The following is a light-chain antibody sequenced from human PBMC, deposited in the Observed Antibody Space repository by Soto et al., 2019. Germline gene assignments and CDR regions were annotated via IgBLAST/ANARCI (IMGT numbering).Light chain of an antibody. CDR1: QAISSH. CDR3: QQLNSYPLT. J-gene: IGKJ3*01. Sequence: DIQLTQSPSFLSASVGGRVRISCRASQAISSHLAWYQQKKGKAPNLLIYGASTLQSGVPSRFSGSGYGTQFNLTISSLQTEDFATYYCQQLNSYPLTFGPGTKVDIK. CDR2: GAS. V-gene: IGKV1-9*01.